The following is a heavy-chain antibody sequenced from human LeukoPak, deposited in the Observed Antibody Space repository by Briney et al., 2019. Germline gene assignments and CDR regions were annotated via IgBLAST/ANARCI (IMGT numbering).Heavy chain of an antibody. J-gene: IGHJ6*03. CDR3: ARVPADYYYMDV. Sequence: GASVKVSCKASGYIFTGYYMHWVRQAPGQGLEWMGWINTNNGGTDHAQKFQGRVTMTRDTSISTAYMELSRLRSDDTAVYYCARVPADYYYMDVWGKGTTVTVSS. CDR2: INTNNGGT. CDR1: GYIFTGYY. V-gene: IGHV1-2*02.